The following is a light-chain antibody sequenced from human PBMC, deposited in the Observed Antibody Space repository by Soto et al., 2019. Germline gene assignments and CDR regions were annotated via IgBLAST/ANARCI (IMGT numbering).Light chain of an antibody. J-gene: IGLJ2*01. Sequence: QSALTQHASVSGSPGQSITISCTGSSSDIVYSFVSWYQQHPGNAPKLIIYGVINRPSGVSNRFSGSKSDNTASLTISGLQAEDEADYYCSSYTSSTSLVFGGGTKLTVL. V-gene: IGLV2-14*03. CDR1: SSDIVYSF. CDR3: SSYTSSTSLV. CDR2: GVI.